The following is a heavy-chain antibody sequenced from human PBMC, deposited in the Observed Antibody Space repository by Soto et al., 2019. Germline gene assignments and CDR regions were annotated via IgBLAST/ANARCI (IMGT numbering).Heavy chain of an antibody. CDR3: ARHDCSSTRCYNFGMDV. Sequence: PGESLKISCKGSGYSFTNYWISWVRQMPGKGLEWMGRIDPSDSYTKYSPSFQGHVTISADNSISTAYLQWSSLKASDTAMYYCARHDCSSTRCYNFGMDVWGQGTTVTVSS. J-gene: IGHJ6*02. V-gene: IGHV5-10-1*01. CDR2: IDPSDSYT. CDR1: GYSFTNYW. D-gene: IGHD2-2*02.